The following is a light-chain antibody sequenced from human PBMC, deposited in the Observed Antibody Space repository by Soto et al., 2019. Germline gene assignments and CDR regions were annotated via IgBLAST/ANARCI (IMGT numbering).Light chain of an antibody. CDR3: CSYACSFYV. J-gene: IGLJ1*01. V-gene: IGLV2-11*01. Sequence: QSALTQPRSVSGSHGQSVTISCTGTSSDVGGYNYVSWYQQHPGKAPKLMIYDVSERPSGVPDRFSGSKSGNTASLTISGLQAEDEADYYCCSYACSFYVFGTGTKLTVL. CDR1: SSDVGGYNY. CDR2: DVS.